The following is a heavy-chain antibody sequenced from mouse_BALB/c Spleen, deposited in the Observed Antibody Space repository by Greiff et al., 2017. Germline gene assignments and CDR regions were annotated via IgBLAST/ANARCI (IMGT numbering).Heavy chain of an antibody. J-gene: IGHJ3*01. CDR3: ARPYDYDDAWFAY. CDR1: GYSFTGYY. Sequence: EVQLQHSGPELVKPGASVKISCKASGYSFTGYYMHWVKQSHVKSLEWIGRINPYNGATSYNQNFKDKASLTVDKSSSTAYMELHSLTSEDSAVYYCARPYDYDDAWFAYWGQGTLVTVSA. V-gene: IGHV1-26*01. D-gene: IGHD2-4*01. CDR2: INPYNGAT.